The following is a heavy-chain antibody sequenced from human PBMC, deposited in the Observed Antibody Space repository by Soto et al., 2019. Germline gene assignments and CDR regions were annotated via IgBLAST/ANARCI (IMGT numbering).Heavy chain of an antibody. J-gene: IGHJ6*02. Sequence: QVQLVQSGAEVKKPGSSVKVSCRASGSTFSSYTVSWVRQAPGQGLEWMGRIIPVLGVTNYAQKFKGRVTTTGAKSKTTAYMELSSRRSGDTAIYYCARRRYCGADCYSKYYYGMDVWGQGTTVTVSS. CDR2: IIPVLGVT. CDR3: ARRRYCGADCYSKYYYGMDV. V-gene: IGHV1-69*02. D-gene: IGHD2-21*02. CDR1: GSTFSSYT.